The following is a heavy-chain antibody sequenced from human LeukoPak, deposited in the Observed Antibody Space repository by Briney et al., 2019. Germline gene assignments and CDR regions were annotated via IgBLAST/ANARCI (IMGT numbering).Heavy chain of an antibody. CDR1: GFTFSASW. Sequence: GGSLRLSCAASGFTFSASWMSWVRQAPGKGLEWVANIKQDGSEKHSADSVKGRFTVSRDNAKKLVYLQMNSLTVEDTAVYYCARVGPPYYYYYMDVWGEGTTVTVSS. V-gene: IGHV3-7*01. CDR2: IKQDGSEK. J-gene: IGHJ6*03. CDR3: ARVGPPYYYYYMDV.